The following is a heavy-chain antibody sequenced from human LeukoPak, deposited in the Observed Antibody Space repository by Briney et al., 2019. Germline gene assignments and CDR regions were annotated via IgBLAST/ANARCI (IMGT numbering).Heavy chain of an antibody. Sequence: PSETLSLTCTVSGGSISSGSYYWSWIRQPAGKGLEWIGRIYTSGSTNYNPSLKSRVTISVDTSKNQFSLKLSSVTAADTAVYYCAMVTKGAFDIWGQGTMVTVSS. CDR1: GGSISSGSYY. V-gene: IGHV4-61*02. CDR2: IYTSGST. CDR3: AMVTKGAFDI. J-gene: IGHJ3*02. D-gene: IGHD5-18*01.